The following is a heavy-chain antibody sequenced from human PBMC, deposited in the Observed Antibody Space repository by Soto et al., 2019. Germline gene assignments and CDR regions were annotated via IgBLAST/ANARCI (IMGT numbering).Heavy chain of an antibody. D-gene: IGHD3-3*01. J-gene: IGHJ4*02. V-gene: IGHV1-8*01. Sequence: GGPVKVSCKASGYTFTSYDINWVRQATGQGLEWMGWMNPNSGNTGYAQKFQGRVTMTRNTSISTAYMELSSLRSEDTAVYYCARGQYYDFWSGYYAEDFDYWGQGTLVTVSS. CDR1: GYTFTSYD. CDR3: ARGQYYDFWSGYYAEDFDY. CDR2: MNPNSGNT.